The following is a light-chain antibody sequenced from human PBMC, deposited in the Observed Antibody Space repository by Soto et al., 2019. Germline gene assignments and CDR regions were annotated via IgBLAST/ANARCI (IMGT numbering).Light chain of an antibody. J-gene: IGLJ1*01. Sequence: QSVLTQPASVSGSPGQSITISCTGTYSDVGAYTYVSWYQHHPGKAPKLMVSGVSNRPSGVSDRFSGSKSGNTASLTISELQAEDEADYYCSSYTTSSTYVFGTGTKVTVL. CDR2: GVS. V-gene: IGLV2-14*03. CDR1: YSDVGAYTY. CDR3: SSYTTSSTYV.